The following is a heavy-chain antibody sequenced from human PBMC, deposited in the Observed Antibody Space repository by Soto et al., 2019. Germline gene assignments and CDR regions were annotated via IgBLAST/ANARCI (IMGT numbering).Heavy chain of an antibody. J-gene: IGHJ4*02. V-gene: IGHV3-23*01. Sequence: PCGSLRLSCAAFGFTFSAHSMNWVRQAPGKGLEWVSGIVGSGASTNYADSVKGRFTISRDNSKNTLYLHMNGLRAEDTATYYCAKLPSSGFYYFDYWGQGTPVTVSS. CDR1: GFTFSAHS. CDR2: IVGSGAST. D-gene: IGHD3-22*01. CDR3: AKLPSSGFYYFDY.